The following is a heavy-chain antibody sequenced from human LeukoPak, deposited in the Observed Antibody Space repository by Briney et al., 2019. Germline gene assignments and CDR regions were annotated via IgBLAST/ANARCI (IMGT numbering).Heavy chain of an antibody. CDR3: TRFVGQTDYYYYYYMDV. D-gene: IGHD1-14*01. Sequence: GGSLRLSCAASGFTFSNAWMSWVRQAPGKGLEWVGRIKSKTDGGTTDYAAPVKGRFTISRDDSKNTLYLQMNSLKTEDTAVYYCTRFVGQTDYYYYYYMDVWGKGTTVTISS. J-gene: IGHJ6*03. V-gene: IGHV3-15*01. CDR1: GFTFSNAW. CDR2: IKSKTDGGTT.